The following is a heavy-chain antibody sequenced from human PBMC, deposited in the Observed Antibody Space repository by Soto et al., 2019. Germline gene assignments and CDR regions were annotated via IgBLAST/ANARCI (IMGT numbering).Heavy chain of an antibody. CDR1: GGSVNSGNYY. V-gene: IGHV4-34*01. CDR3: ARVERGTATTVVDAFDI. D-gene: IGHD1-1*01. J-gene: IGHJ3*02. CDR2: MSHSGGT. Sequence: QVQLQQWGAGLLKPSETLSLTCAVFGGSVNSGNYYWSWIRQRPGKGLEWIGEMSHSGGTHFNPSLKSRVTISVDTSKNQFSLKMSSATAADTALYYCARVERGTATTVVDAFDIWGPGTMVTVSS.